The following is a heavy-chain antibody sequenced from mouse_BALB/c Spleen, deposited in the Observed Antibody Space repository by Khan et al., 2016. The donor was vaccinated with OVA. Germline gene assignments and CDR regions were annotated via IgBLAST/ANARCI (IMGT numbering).Heavy chain of an antibody. CDR2: INPYNDGA. V-gene: IGHV1S136*01. D-gene: IGHD1-1*01. Sequence: VQLKHSGPELVKPGASVKMSCKASGYTFTNYIIHWVKQKPGQGLEWIGYINPYNDGAKYNDKFKDKATLTSDKSSSTASMELSGLTSEDSAVYYCARDYGSSFWFAYWGQGTLVTVSA. CDR3: ARDYGSSFWFAY. CDR1: GYTFTNYI. J-gene: IGHJ3*01.